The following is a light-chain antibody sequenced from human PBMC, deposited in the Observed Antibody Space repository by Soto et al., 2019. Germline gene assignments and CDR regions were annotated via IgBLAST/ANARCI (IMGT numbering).Light chain of an antibody. J-gene: IGKJ3*01. CDR2: DAS. CDR3: QRSDHLPL. CDR1: HDIGNS. Sequence: DIQMTQSPPSLSASVGDRVTITCQASHDIGNSLNWYQDKPGQAPKLVIYDASNMETGIPSTFSGNGYGTDYTFTISSLRPEDIATYYCQRSDHLPLFGPGTKVDIK. V-gene: IGKV1-33*01.